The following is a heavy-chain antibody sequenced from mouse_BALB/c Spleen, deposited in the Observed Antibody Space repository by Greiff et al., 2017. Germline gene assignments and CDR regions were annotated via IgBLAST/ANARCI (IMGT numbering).Heavy chain of an antibody. J-gene: IGHJ2*01. Sequence: DVKLVESGGGLVKPGGSLKLSCAASGFTFSSYAMSWVRQTPEKRLEWVASISSGGSTYYPDSVKGRFTISRDNARNILYLQMSSLRSEDTAMYYCARFGNYGDFDYWGQGTTLTVSS. D-gene: IGHD1-1*02. V-gene: IGHV5-6-5*01. CDR2: ISSGGST. CDR3: ARFGNYGDFDY. CDR1: GFTFSSYA.